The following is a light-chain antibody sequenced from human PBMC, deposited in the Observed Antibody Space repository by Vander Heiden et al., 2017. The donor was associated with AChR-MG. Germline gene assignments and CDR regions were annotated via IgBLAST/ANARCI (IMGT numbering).Light chain of an antibody. V-gene: IGKV1-5*03. CDR3: QQYYNYPRT. Sequence: DIQMTQSPSTLSSSVGDRVTITFRASQSISSWLAWYQQKPGKAPKLLIYKASSLESGVPSRFSGSGSGTEFTLTISSLQPDDFATYYCQQYYNYPRTFGQGTKVEIK. J-gene: IGKJ1*01. CDR1: QSISSW. CDR2: KAS.